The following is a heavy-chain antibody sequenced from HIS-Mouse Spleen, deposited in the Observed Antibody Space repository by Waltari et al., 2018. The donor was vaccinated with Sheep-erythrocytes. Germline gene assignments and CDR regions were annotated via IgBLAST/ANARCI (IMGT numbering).Heavy chain of an antibody. D-gene: IGHD2-21*01. CDR3: ARDLAVVTPDY. V-gene: IGHV3-7*01. J-gene: IGHJ4*02. CDR1: GFTFSSYW. CDR2: IKQDGSGK. Sequence: EVQLVESGGGLVQPGGSLRLSCAASGFTFSSYWMSWVRQDPGKGLEWGANIKQDGSGKYYVDSVKGRFTISRDNAKNSLYLQMNSLRAEDTAVYYCARDLAVVTPDYWGQGTLVTVSS.